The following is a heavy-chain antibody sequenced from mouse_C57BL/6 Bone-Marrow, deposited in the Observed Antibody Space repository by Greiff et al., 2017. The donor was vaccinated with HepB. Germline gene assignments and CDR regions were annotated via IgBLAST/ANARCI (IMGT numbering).Heavy chain of an antibody. J-gene: IGHJ3*01. V-gene: IGHV7-3*01. Sequence: EVMLVESGGGLVQPGGSLSLSCAASGFTFTDYYMSWVRQPPGKALEWLGFIRNKANGYTTEYSASVKGRFTISRDNSQRILYLQMNALRAEDSATYYCARSPYYYGSSSWFAYWGQGTLVTVSA. CDR1: GFTFTDYY. CDR2: IRNKANGYTT. CDR3: ARSPYYYGSSSWFAY. D-gene: IGHD1-1*01.